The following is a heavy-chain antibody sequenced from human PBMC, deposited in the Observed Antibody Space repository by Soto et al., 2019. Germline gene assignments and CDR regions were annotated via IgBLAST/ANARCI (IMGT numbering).Heavy chain of an antibody. CDR1: GGSFSGYY. V-gene: IGHV4-34*01. D-gene: IGHD2-21*01. Sequence: QVQLQQWGAGLLKPSETLSLTCAVYGGSFSGYYWPWIRQPPGTGLEWIGEINHSGSTNYNPSRKSRVTISVATTKNQFSLKLTSVAAADTAVYYCARDKIPGLFDYWGQGTLVTVSS. CDR2: INHSGST. J-gene: IGHJ4*02. CDR3: ARDKIPGLFDY.